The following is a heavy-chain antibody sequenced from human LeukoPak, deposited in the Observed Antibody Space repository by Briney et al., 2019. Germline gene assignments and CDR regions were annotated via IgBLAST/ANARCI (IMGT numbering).Heavy chain of an antibody. J-gene: IGHJ4*02. Sequence: GGSLRLSCAASGFIFTGYYMSWIRQAPGKGLEWVSYISSSGSTIYYADSVKGRFTISRDNAKNSLYLQMNSLRAEDTALYYCARVDVVVVHLDYWGQGTLVTVSS. D-gene: IGHD2-15*01. CDR3: ARVDVVVVHLDY. V-gene: IGHV3-11*01. CDR1: GFIFTGYY. CDR2: ISSSGSTI.